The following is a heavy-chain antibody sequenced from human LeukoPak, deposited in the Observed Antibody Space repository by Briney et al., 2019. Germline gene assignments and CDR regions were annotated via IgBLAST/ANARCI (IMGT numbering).Heavy chain of an antibody. D-gene: IGHD6-13*01. CDR2: ISAYNGNT. Sequence: ASVKVSCKASGYTFTNYGITWVRQAPGQGLEWMGWISAYNGNTNYAQKFQDRVTMTTDTSTSTAYMELRSLRSDDTAVYYCARVGAAGNYGMDVWGQGTTVTVSS. CDR3: ARVGAAGNYGMDV. J-gene: IGHJ6*02. CDR1: GYTFTNYG. V-gene: IGHV1-18*01.